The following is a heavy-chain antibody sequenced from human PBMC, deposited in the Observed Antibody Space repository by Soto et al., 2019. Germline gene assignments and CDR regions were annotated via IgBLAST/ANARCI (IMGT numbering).Heavy chain of an antibody. V-gene: IGHV3-23*01. D-gene: IGHD2-15*01. Sequence: EVQLLESGGGLVQPGGSLRLSCAASGFTFSSYAMSWVRQAPGKGLEWVSAISGSGGSTYYADSVKGRFTISRDNSKNTLYLQMHSLRGEDTAVYYCAKDLFRQNCSGGSCYSGIYDCWGQGTLVTVSS. J-gene: IGHJ4*02. CDR1: GFTFSSYA. CDR3: AKDLFRQNCSGGSCYSGIYDC. CDR2: ISGSGGST.